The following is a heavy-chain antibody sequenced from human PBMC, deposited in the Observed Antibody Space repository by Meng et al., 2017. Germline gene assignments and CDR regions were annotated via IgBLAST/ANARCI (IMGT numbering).Heavy chain of an antibody. V-gene: IGHV4-61*02. Sequence: SETLSLTCTVSGGSISSGSYYWSWIRQPAGKGLEWIGRIYTSGSTNYNPSLKSRVTISVDTSKNQFSLKLSSVTAADTAVYYCARGFSHYGSGSYWARDAFDIWGQGTMVTVSS. D-gene: IGHD3-10*01. CDR3: ARGFSHYGSGSYWARDAFDI. J-gene: IGHJ3*02. CDR1: GGSISSGSYY. CDR2: IYTSGST.